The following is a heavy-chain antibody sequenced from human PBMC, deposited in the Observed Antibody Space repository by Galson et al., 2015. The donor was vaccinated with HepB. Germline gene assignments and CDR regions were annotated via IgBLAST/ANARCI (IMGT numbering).Heavy chain of an antibody. J-gene: IGHJ4*02. Sequence: SLRLSCADAASGLSISHSVIYWVRQAPGKGLEWIAIISYDGKNQFYAASVKGRFTISRDIPKNTVHLQMSNLRADDTAMYYCSRDPDDTNGYYNSFDHWGQGIQLTVSS. D-gene: IGHD3-22*01. CDR3: SRDPDDTNGYYNSFDH. CDR1: GLSISHSV. V-gene: IGHV3-30*03. CDR2: ISYDGKNQ.